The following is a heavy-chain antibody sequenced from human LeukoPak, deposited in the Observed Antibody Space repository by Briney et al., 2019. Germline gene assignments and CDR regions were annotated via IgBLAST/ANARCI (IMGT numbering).Heavy chain of an antibody. CDR2: IKSKTDGGTT. Sequence: GESLRLSCAAPGFTFSNAWMSWVRQAPGKGLEWVGRIKSKTDGGTTDYAAPVKGRFTISRDDSKNTLYLQMNSLKTEDTAVYYCTTDQYWQLERGGAFDIWGQGTMVTVSS. CDR1: GFTFSNAW. J-gene: IGHJ3*02. V-gene: IGHV3-15*01. CDR3: TTDQYWQLERGGAFDI. D-gene: IGHD1-1*01.